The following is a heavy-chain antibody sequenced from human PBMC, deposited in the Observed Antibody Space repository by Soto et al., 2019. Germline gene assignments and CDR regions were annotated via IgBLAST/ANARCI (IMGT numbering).Heavy chain of an antibody. Sequence: QLQLQESGPGLVKPSETLSLTCTVSGGSISSSSYYWGWIRQPPGKGLEWIGSIYYSGSTYYNPSLKSRVTISVDTSKNQFSLTLSSVTAADTAVYYCARITIFGVVILPDAFDIWGQGTMVTVSS. V-gene: IGHV4-39*01. CDR3: ARITIFGVVILPDAFDI. D-gene: IGHD3-3*01. CDR1: GGSISSSSYY. CDR2: IYYSGST. J-gene: IGHJ3*02.